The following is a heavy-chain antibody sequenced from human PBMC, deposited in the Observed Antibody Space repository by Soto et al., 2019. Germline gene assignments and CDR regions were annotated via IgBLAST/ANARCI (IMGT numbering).Heavy chain of an antibody. J-gene: IGHJ5*02. CDR3: AREELRYQLPHNWFDP. V-gene: IGHV4-61*01. D-gene: IGHD2-2*01. Sequence: WGTLSLTCSVYGRSVSSGRYYWRWLQKPPGKGLEWIGYIYYSGSTNYNPSLKSRVTISVDTSKNQFSLKLSSVTAADTAVYYCAREELRYQLPHNWFDPWGQGTRVNVSS. CDR1: GRSVSSGRYY. CDR2: IYYSGST.